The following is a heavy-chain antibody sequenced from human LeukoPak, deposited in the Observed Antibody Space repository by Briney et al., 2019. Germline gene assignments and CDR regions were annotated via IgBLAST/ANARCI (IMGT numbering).Heavy chain of an antibody. D-gene: IGHD5-12*01. CDR1: GGSISSSNYY. V-gene: IGHV4-39*07. CDR2: NYYSGST. Sequence: SETLSLTCTVSGGSISSSNYYWGWIRQPPGKGLEWIGSNYYSGSTYYSPSLKSRVTISVDTSKNQFSLKLSSVTAADTAVYYCARADVDIVATITGRMVYWGQGTLVTVSS. J-gene: IGHJ4*02. CDR3: ARADVDIVATITGRMVY.